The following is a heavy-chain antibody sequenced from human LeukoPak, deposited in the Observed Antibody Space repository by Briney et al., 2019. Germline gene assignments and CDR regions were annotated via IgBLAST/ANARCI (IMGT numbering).Heavy chain of an antibody. Sequence: SETLSLTCTVSGGSISSYYWSWIRQPPGKRLEWIAYIYYSGSTNYNPSLKSRVTISVDTSKNQFSLRLSAVTAADTAVYYCAGDRVLVVESGNYNFYGMDVWGLGTTVTVSS. CDR1: GGSISSYY. V-gene: IGHV4-59*12. J-gene: IGHJ6*02. CDR3: AGDRVLVVESGNYNFYGMDV. D-gene: IGHD2-15*01. CDR2: IYYSGST.